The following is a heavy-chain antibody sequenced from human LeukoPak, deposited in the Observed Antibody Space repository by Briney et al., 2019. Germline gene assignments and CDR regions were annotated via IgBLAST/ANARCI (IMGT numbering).Heavy chain of an antibody. CDR2: IYNSGST. CDR1: GGSISSYY. V-gene: IGHV4-4*07. Sequence: SEPLSLTCTVSGGSISSYYWSWIRQPAGKGLEWIGRIYNSGSTNYNTNYNPSLTSRVTMSVDTSKNQFSLKLNSVSAADTAVYFCARATWYGSGTTAFDYWGQGTLVTVSP. D-gene: IGHD3-10*01. CDR3: ARATWYGSGTTAFDY. J-gene: IGHJ4*02.